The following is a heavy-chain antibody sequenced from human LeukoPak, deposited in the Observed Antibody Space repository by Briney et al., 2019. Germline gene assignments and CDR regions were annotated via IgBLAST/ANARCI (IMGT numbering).Heavy chain of an antibody. CDR1: GYSFSKYW. CDR2: IYSDESLI. CDR3: XRHDGNYYFSY. D-gene: IGHD1-7*01. J-gene: IGHJ4*02. Sequence: GESLKISCTASGYSFSKYWIGWVRQTPGKGLEWMGFIYSDESLIRYSPSFEGQVTISADNSINTAYLQWNSLKASDTAMYYXXRHDGNYYFSYWGQGTLVTVSS. V-gene: IGHV5-51*01.